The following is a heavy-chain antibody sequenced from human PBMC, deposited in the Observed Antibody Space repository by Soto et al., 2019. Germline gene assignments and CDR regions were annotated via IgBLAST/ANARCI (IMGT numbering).Heavy chain of an antibody. D-gene: IGHD2-15*01. CDR3: TRLPPERRGYCSGGRCYPFDN. J-gene: IGHJ4*02. V-gene: IGHV3-49*04. Sequence: GGSLRLSCTGSGFMFGDYAIMWVRQAPGKGLEWVGYFSSNRYGGTADYAASVRGRFTISRDDSKSVVFLQMNSLRSEDTGVNYCTRLPPERRGYCSGGRCYPFDNWGQETQVTVSS. CDR1: GFMFGDYA. CDR2: FSSNRYGGTA.